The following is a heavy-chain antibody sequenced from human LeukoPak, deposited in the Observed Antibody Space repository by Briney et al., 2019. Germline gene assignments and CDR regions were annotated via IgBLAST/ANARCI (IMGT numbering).Heavy chain of an antibody. V-gene: IGHV4-59*08. J-gene: IGHJ5*02. D-gene: IGHD2-2*01. Sequence: SETLSLTCTVSGGSISSYYRSWIRQPPGKGLEWIGNIYYSGSTNYNPSLKSRVTISVDTSKNQFSLKLSSVTAADTAVYYCARGDDCSYSSCERRWFDPWGQGTLVTVSS. CDR2: IYYSGST. CDR3: ARGDDCSYSSCERRWFDP. CDR1: GGSISSYY.